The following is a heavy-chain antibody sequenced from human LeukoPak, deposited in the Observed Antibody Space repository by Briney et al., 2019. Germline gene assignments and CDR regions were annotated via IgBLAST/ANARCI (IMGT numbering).Heavy chain of an antibody. CDR2: ISYDGSNK. V-gene: IGHV3-30*18. Sequence: GGSLRLSCAASGFTFSSYAMSWVRQAPGKGLEWVAVISYDGSNKYYADSVKGRFTISRDNSKNTLYLQMDSLRAEDTAVYYCAKDHHRGVAAASLGMDVWGQGTTVTVSS. CDR3: AKDHHRGVAAASLGMDV. CDR1: GFTFSSYA. D-gene: IGHD6-13*01. J-gene: IGHJ6*02.